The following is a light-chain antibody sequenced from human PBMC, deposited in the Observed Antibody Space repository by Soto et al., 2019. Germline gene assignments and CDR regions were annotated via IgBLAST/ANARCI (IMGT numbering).Light chain of an antibody. CDR1: QSISNW. CDR3: EQYSTFPYT. Sequence: DIQMTQSPSTLSASVGDRVTITCRASQSISNWLAWYQQKPGNAPKLLIYKASDLESGVPSRFSGSESGTEFTLTISSLQADDFATYYCEQYSTFPYTFGQGTKLEIK. J-gene: IGKJ2*01. CDR2: KAS. V-gene: IGKV1-5*03.